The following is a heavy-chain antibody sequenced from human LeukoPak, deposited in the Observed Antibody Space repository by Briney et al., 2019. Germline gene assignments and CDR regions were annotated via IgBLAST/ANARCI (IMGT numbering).Heavy chain of an antibody. CDR3: ARGSSAMATISFDY. V-gene: IGHV4-31*03. CDR2: IYYSGST. D-gene: IGHD5-12*01. J-gene: IGHJ4*02. CDR1: GGSISSGGYY. Sequence: PSQTLSLTCTVSGGSISSGGYYWSWIRQHPGTGLEWIGYIYYSGSTNYNPSLKSRVTISVDTSKNQFSLKLSSVTAADTAVYYCARGSSAMATISFDYWGQGTLVTVSS.